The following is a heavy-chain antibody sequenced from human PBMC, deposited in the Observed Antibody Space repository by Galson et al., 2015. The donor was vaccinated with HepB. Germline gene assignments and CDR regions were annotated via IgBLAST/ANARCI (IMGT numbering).Heavy chain of an antibody. CDR3: ARDFGPIRGHVEGTFDY. CDR1: GYTFTSYG. Sequence: SVKVSCKASGYTFTSYGISWVRQAPGQGLEWMGWISAYNGNTNYAQKLQGRVTMTTDTSTSTAYMELRSLRSDDTAVYYCARDFGPIRGHVEGTFDYWGQGTLVTVSS. CDR2: ISAYNGNT. J-gene: IGHJ4*02. D-gene: IGHD3-3*01. V-gene: IGHV1-18*04.